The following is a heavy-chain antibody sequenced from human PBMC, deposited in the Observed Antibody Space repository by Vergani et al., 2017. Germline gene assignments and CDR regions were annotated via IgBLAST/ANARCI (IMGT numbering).Heavy chain of an antibody. J-gene: IGHJ4*02. D-gene: IGHD6-13*01. V-gene: IGHV3-66*02. CDR3: ARTANSCSSTVSWVWGGSVGFDY. Sequence: EVQLVESGGGLVQPGGSLRLSCAASGFTVSSNYMSWVRQAPGKGLEWVSVSYSGGSTYYADSVEGRFTLSRDNSKNTLYLQMNSLRAEDTAVYYCARTANSCSSTVSWVWGGSVGFDYWGGGTLVTVSS. CDR1: GFTVSSNY. CDR2: SYSGGST.